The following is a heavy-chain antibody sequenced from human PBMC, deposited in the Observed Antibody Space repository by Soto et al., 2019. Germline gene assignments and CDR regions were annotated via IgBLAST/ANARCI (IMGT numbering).Heavy chain of an antibody. CDR3: ARSSRPLPANAYYFDY. J-gene: IGHJ4*02. Sequence: GGSLRLSCAASGFTFSSYWMGWVRQAPGKGLEWVANIKQDGSEKYYVDSVKGRFTISRDNAKNSLYLQMNSLRAEDTAVYYCARSSRPLPANAYYFDYWGQGTLVTVSS. D-gene: IGHD2-2*01. CDR2: IKQDGSEK. V-gene: IGHV3-7*01. CDR1: GFTFSSYW.